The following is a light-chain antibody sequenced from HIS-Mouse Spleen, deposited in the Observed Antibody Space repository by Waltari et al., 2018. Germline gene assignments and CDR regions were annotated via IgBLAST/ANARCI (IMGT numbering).Light chain of an antibody. CDR2: GAS. Sequence: EIVLTQSPGTLSLSPGERATLSCRASQSVSSSYLAWYQQEPGQAPRLLIYGASSRATGIPDRFSGSGSATDFTLTISRLEPEDFAVYYCQQYGSSPPITFGQGTRLEIK. CDR1: QSVSSSY. CDR3: QQYGSSPPIT. V-gene: IGKV3-20*01. J-gene: IGKJ5*01.